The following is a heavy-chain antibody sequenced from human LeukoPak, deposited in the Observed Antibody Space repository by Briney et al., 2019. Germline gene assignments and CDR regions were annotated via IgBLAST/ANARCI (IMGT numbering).Heavy chain of an antibody. Sequence: GGSLRLSCAASAFTFRSYAMSWVRQAPGKGLEWVSAISGSGGSTYYADSVKGRFTISRDNSKNTLYLQTNSLRAEDTAIYYCAKDGYSSGWSTFDNWGQGTLVTVSS. CDR1: AFTFRSYA. J-gene: IGHJ4*02. CDR3: AKDGYSSGWSTFDN. D-gene: IGHD6-19*01. CDR2: ISGSGGST. V-gene: IGHV3-23*01.